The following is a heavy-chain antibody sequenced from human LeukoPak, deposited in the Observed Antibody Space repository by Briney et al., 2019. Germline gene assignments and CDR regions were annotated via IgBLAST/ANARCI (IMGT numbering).Heavy chain of an antibody. V-gene: IGHV1-2*02. D-gene: IGHD3-22*01. CDR3: AREVYDSSGPSFDY. CDR1: GYTFTGYY. Sequence: GASVKVSCKASGYTFTGYYMHWVRQAPGQGLEWMGWINPNSGGTNYAQKFQGRVTMTRDTSISTAYMELSRLRSGDTAVCYCAREVYDSSGPSFDYWGQGTLVTVSS. J-gene: IGHJ4*02. CDR2: INPNSGGT.